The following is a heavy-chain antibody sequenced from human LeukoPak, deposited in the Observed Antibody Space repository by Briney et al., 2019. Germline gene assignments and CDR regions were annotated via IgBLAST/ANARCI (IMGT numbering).Heavy chain of an antibody. D-gene: IGHD6-13*01. J-gene: IGHJ4*02. Sequence: GGSLRLSCAASGFTVSSNYMSWVRQAPGKGLEWVSVIYSGGSTYYADSVKGRFTISRDNSKNTLYLQMNSLRAEDTAVYYCARGKQQLVLAPPLDYWGQGTLVTVS. CDR1: GFTVSSNY. V-gene: IGHV3-66*01. CDR3: ARGKQQLVLAPPLDY. CDR2: IYSGGST.